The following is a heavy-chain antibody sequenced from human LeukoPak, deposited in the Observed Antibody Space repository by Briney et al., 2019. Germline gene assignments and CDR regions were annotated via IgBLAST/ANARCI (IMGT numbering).Heavy chain of an antibody. CDR2: ISSNGGST. CDR1: GFTFSSYA. V-gene: IGHV3-64D*09. D-gene: IGHD3-22*01. CDR3: VKGQRYYDSSGYYSIEYFQH. Sequence: PGGSLRLSCSASGFTFSSYAMHWVRQAPGKGLEYVSAISSNGGSTYYADSVKGRFTISRDNSKNTLYLQMSSLRAEDTAAYYCVKGQRYYDSSGYYSIEYFQHWGQGTLVTVSS. J-gene: IGHJ1*01.